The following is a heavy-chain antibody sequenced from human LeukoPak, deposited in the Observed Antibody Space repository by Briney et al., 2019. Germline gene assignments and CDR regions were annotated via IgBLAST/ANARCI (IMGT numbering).Heavy chain of an antibody. CDR2: IHTSGST. Sequence: PSETLSLTCTVSGGSISSYYWNWIRQPAGKGLEWIGRIHTSGSTNYNPSLKSRVTMSVDTSKNQLSLKLSSVTAADTAVYYCARVICSGGSCRFDYWGQGTLVTVSS. D-gene: IGHD2-15*01. CDR3: ARVICSGGSCRFDY. V-gene: IGHV4-4*07. CDR1: GGSISSYY. J-gene: IGHJ4*02.